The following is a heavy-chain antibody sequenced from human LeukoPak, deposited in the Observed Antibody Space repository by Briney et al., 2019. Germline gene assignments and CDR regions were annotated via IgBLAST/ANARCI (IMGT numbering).Heavy chain of an antibody. V-gene: IGHV1-2*02. Sequence: ASVKVSCKASRYTFTGYYMHWVRQAPGQGLEWMGWINPNSGGTNYAQKFQGRVTMTRDTSISTAYMELSRLRSDDTAVYYCARDMAAAGLDAFDIWGQGTMVTVSS. CDR1: RYTFTGYY. J-gene: IGHJ3*02. CDR3: ARDMAAAGLDAFDI. D-gene: IGHD6-13*01. CDR2: INPNSGGT.